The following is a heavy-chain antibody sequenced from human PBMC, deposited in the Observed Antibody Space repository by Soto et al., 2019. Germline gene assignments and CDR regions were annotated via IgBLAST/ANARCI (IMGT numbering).Heavy chain of an antibody. J-gene: IGHJ3*01. CDR3: ARDHEGLGYCSGGPCYPRVFDV. CDR2: IIPILRRP. V-gene: IGHV1-69*13. CDR1: GGFFSTYA. D-gene: IGHD2-15*01. Sequence: GASVKVSCKASGGFFSTYAISWVRQAPGQGLEWMGGIIPILRRPNYAQKFQGRVTITADESTTTAYMELSRLSSEDTAIYYYARDHEGLGYCSGGPCYPRVFDVWGPGTMVTVSS.